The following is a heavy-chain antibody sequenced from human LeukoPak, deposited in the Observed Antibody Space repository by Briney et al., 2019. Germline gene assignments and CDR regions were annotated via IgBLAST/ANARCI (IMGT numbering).Heavy chain of an antibody. CDR2: IYYSGST. CDR1: GGSISSSSYY. V-gene: IGHV4-61*01. Sequence: SETLSLTCTVSGGSISSSSYYWGWIRQPPGKGLEWIGYIYYSGSTNYNPSLKSRVTISVDTSKNQFSLKLSSVTAADTAVYYCARDGGAYCGGDSCPDAFDIWGQGTMVTVSS. D-gene: IGHD2-21*02. J-gene: IGHJ3*02. CDR3: ARDGGAYCGGDSCPDAFDI.